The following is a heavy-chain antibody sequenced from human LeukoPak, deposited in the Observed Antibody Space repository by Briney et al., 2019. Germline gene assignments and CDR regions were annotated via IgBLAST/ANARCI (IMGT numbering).Heavy chain of an antibody. V-gene: IGHV3-23*01. J-gene: IGHJ4*02. CDR3: ATLKYSESYTVDY. D-gene: IGHD1-26*01. CDR1: GFTISSYA. CDR2: ISGSGADT. Sequence: AGGSLRLSCAASGFTISSYAMTWVRQAPGKGLEWVPAISGSGADTYYADSVRGRFGISRDNSKNTLYLQMNSLRAEDTAMYYCATLKYSESYTVDYWGQGTLVTVSS.